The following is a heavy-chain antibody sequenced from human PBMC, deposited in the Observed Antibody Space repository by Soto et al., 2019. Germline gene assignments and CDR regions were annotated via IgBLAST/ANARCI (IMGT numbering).Heavy chain of an antibody. CDR1: GYNLSSQW. CDR3: AKSEVLEI. V-gene: IGHV5-51*01. CDR2: VYPGDAET. Sequence: GESLKISCKGSGYNLSSQWIAWVRQKPGKGLEWMGIVYPGDAETRYNPSFQGQVTMSADKSIDTAYLQWSSLKASDTAIYYCAKSEVLEIWGQGTMVTVSS. J-gene: IGHJ3*02.